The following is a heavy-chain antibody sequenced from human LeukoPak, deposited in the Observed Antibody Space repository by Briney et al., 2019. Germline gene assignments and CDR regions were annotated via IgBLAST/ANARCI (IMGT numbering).Heavy chain of an antibody. CDR1: GGSISSYY. CDR2: IYYSGST. V-gene: IGHV4-59*01. J-gene: IGHJ4*02. D-gene: IGHD2-2*01. CDR3: ARSGRLGPAAHFDY. Sequence: PSETLSLTCTVSGGSISSYYWSWIRQPPGKGLEWIGYIYYSGSTNYNPSLKSRVTISVDTSKNQFSLKLSSVTAADTAVYYCARSGRLGPAAHFDYWGQGTLVTVSS.